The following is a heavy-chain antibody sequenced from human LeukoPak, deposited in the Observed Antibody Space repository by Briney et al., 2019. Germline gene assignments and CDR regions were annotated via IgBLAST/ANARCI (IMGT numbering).Heavy chain of an antibody. D-gene: IGHD3-22*01. CDR3: AKDKYYYDSSGLFDY. CDR1: GFTFDDYA. V-gene: IGHV3-9*03. Sequence: QPGGSLRLSCAASGFTFDDYAMHWVRQAPGKGLEWVSGISWNSGSIGYADSVKGRFTISRDNAKNSLFLQMNSLRAEDMALYYCAKDKYYYDSSGLFDYWGQGTLVTVSS. J-gene: IGHJ4*02. CDR2: ISWNSGSI.